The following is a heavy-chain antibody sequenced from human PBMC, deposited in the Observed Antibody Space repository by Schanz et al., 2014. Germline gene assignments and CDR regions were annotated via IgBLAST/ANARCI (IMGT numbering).Heavy chain of an antibody. Sequence: QVQLVESGGRVVQPGRSLRLSCATSGLNFDYYGMNWVRQAPGKGLEWVANIGYDGSEKYYVDSVKGRFTISRDNSKDTLYLQMSGLTPEDTAVYYCARGPIPIQGVPMDFWGQGTLVTVSS. D-gene: IGHD3-10*01. J-gene: IGHJ4*02. CDR3: ARGPIPIQGVPMDF. V-gene: IGHV3-33*07. CDR1: GLNFDYYG. CDR2: IGYDGSEK.